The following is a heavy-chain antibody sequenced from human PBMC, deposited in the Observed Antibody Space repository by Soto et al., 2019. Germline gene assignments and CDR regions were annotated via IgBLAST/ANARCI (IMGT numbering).Heavy chain of an antibody. CDR2: ISGSGGST. CDR1: GFTFSSYA. J-gene: IGHJ4*02. Sequence: GGSLRLSCAASGFTFSSYAMSWVRQAPGKGLEWVSAISGSGGSTYYADSVKGRFTISRDNSKNTLYLQMNSLRAEDTAVYYCAKGPVDWNDPIVYFDYWGQGTLVTVSS. V-gene: IGHV3-23*01. CDR3: AKGPVDWNDPIVYFDY. D-gene: IGHD1-1*01.